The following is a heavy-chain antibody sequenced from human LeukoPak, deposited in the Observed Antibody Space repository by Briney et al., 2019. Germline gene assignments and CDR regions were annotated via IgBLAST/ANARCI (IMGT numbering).Heavy chain of an antibody. J-gene: IGHJ4*02. D-gene: IGHD3-22*01. CDR3: AKDRSRYDSSAYDFDY. CDR1: GFTFSNYA. Sequence: GGSLRLSCAASGFTFSNYAMSWVRQAPGKGLEWVSGISVSVVSTYYADSVKGRFTISRDNSKNTLYLQMNSLRAEDTAVYYCAKDRSRYDSSAYDFDYWGQGTLVTVSS. V-gene: IGHV3-23*01. CDR2: ISVSVVST.